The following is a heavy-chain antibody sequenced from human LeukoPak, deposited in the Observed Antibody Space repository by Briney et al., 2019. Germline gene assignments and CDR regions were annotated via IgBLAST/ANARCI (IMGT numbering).Heavy chain of an antibody. J-gene: IGHJ4*02. CDR2: VSSNSNYI. CDR3: ARTHDNPFDY. D-gene: IGHD1-14*01. CDR1: GFTFSSHS. Sequence: GGSLRLSCAASGFTFSSHSMNWVRQAPGKGLEWVSSVSSNSNYIYYADSVKGRFTISRDNAKNSLYLQMNSLRAEDTAVYYCARTHDNPFDYWGQGTLVTVSS. V-gene: IGHV3-21*01.